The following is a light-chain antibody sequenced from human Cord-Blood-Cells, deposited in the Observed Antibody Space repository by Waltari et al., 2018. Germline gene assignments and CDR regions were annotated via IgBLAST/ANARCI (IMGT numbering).Light chain of an antibody. CDR2: WAS. CDR1: PSVLYSSNNKNY. CDR3: QQYYSTPWT. V-gene: IGKV4-1*01. J-gene: IGKJ1*01. Sequence: DIVMTQSPDSLAVSLGERATINFKSSPSVLYSSNNKNYLAWYQQKPGQPPKLLIYWASTRESGVPDRCSGSGSGTDFTLTISSLQAEDVAVYYCQQYYSTPWTFGQGTKVEIK.